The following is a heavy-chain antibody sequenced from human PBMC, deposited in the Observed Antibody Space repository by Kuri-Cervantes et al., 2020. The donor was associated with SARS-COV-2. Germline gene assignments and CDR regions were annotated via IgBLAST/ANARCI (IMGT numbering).Heavy chain of an antibody. Sequence: ASVKVSCKASGYTFTSYDINWVRQATGQGLEWMGWMNPNSGNTGYAQKFQGRVTMTRNTSISTAYMELSSLRSEDTAVYYCARRLRWNWYFDLWGRGTLVTVSS. D-gene: IGHD4-23*01. V-gene: IGHV1-8*01. J-gene: IGHJ2*01. CDR3: ARRLRWNWYFDL. CDR1: GYTFTSYD. CDR2: MNPNSGNT.